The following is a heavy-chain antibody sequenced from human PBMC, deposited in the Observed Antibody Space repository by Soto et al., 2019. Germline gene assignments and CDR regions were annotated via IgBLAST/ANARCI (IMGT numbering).Heavy chain of an antibody. J-gene: IGHJ2*01. CDR3: ARTPCTTVVTLYGYFDL. V-gene: IGHV1-69*01. CDR1: GGTFSSYA. D-gene: IGHD4-17*01. CDR2: IIPIFGTA. Sequence: QVQLVQSGAEVKKPGSSVKVSCQASGGTFSSYAISWVRQAHGQGLEWMGGIIPIFGTANYAQKFQGRVTITADESTSTAYIELSSLRSEDKAVYYCARTPCTTVVTLYGYFDLWGRGPLFTVSS.